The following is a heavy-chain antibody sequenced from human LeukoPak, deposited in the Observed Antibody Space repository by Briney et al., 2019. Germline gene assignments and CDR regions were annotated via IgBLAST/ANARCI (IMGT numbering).Heavy chain of an antibody. V-gene: IGHV2-70*11. Sequence: SGPTLVNPTQTLTLTCTFSGFSLSTSGMCVSWIRQPPGKALEWPARIDWDDDKYYSTSLKTRLTISKDTSKNQVVLTMTNMDPVDTATYYCARRYCSGGSCSPLDYWGQGTLVTVSS. CDR1: GFSLSTSGMC. CDR2: IDWDDDK. CDR3: ARRYCSGGSCSPLDY. D-gene: IGHD2-15*01. J-gene: IGHJ4*02.